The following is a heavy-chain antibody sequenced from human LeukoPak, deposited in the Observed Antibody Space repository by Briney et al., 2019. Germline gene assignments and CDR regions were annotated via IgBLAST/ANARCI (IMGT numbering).Heavy chain of an antibody. CDR3: ARTSMIVVVSPFDY. CDR1: GYTFTGYY. J-gene: IGHJ4*02. Sequence: ASVKVSCKASGYTFTGYYMHWARQAPGQGLEWMGWINPNSGGTNYAQKFQGRVTMTRDTSISTAYMELSRLRSDDTAVYYCARTSMIVVVSPFDYWGQGTLVTVSS. D-gene: IGHD3-22*01. CDR2: INPNSGGT. V-gene: IGHV1-2*02.